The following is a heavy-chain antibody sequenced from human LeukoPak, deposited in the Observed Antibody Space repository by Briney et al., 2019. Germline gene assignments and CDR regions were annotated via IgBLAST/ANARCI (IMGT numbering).Heavy chain of an antibody. CDR3: ARGGNWNRYYYYGMDA. V-gene: IGHV4-34*01. J-gene: IGHJ6*02. CDR1: GGSFSGYY. D-gene: IGHD1-20*01. Sequence: PSETLSLTCAVYGGSFSGYYWSWIRQPPGKGLEWIGEINHSGSTNYNPSLKSRATISVDTSKNQFSLKLSSVTAADTAVYYCARGGNWNRYYYYGMDAWGQGTTVTVSS. CDR2: INHSGST.